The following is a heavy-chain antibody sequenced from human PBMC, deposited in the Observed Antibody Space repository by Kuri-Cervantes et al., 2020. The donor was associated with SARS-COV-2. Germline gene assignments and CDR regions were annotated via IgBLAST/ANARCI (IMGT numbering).Heavy chain of an antibody. D-gene: IGHD6-19*01. J-gene: IGHJ6*02. CDR3: ARGVGAAVAGTLITIYYYYGMDV. CDR1: GGSFSGYY. CDR2: INHSGST. V-gene: IGHV4-34*01. Sequence: GSLRLSCAVYGGSFSGYYWSWTRQPPGKGLEWIGEINHSGSTNYNPSLKSRVTISVDTSKNQFSLKLSSVTAADTAVYYCARGVGAAVAGTLITIYYYYGMDVWGQGTTVTVSS.